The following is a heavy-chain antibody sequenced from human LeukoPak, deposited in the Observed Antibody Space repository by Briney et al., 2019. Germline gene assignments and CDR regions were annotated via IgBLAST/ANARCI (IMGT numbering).Heavy chain of an antibody. V-gene: IGHV3-53*01. J-gene: IGHJ4*02. Sequence: GGSLRPSCAASGFTVSTNYMSWVRQAPGKGLEWVSIIYSGGSTFYADSVKGRFTISRDNSKNTIYLQMDSLIAEDTAMYYCAGTASSSSWAIDYWGQGTLVTVSS. CDR1: GFTVSTNY. CDR2: IYSGGST. D-gene: IGHD6-13*01. CDR3: AGTASSSSWAIDY.